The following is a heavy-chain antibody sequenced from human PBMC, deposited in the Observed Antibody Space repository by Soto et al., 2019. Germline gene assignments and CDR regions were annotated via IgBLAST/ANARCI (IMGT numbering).Heavy chain of an antibody. J-gene: IGHJ5*02. CDR2: MNPNSGNT. CDR1: GYTFTSYD. Sequence: GASVKVSCKASGYTFTSYDINWVRQATGQGLEWMGWMNPNSGNTGYAQKFQGRVTMTRNTSISTAYMELSSLRSEDTAVYYCARGGPAYSSGWYIDNWFDPWGKGTLVTASS. CDR3: ARGGPAYSSGWYIDNWFDP. D-gene: IGHD6-19*01. V-gene: IGHV1-8*01.